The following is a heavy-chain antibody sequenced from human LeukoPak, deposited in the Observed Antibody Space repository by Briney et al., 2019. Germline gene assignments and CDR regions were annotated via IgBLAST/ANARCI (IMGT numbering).Heavy chain of an antibody. CDR1: GYTFTSYG. CDR3: ARVFEGGFYYYGSGSPNAFDI. V-gene: IGHV1-18*01. J-gene: IGHJ3*02. Sequence: ASVKVSCKASGYTFTSYGISWVRQAPGQGLEWMGWISAYNGNTNYAQKLQGRVTMTTDTSTSTAYMELRSLRSDDTAVYYCARVFEGGFYYYGSGSPNAFDIWGQGTMVTVSS. D-gene: IGHD3-10*01. CDR2: ISAYNGNT.